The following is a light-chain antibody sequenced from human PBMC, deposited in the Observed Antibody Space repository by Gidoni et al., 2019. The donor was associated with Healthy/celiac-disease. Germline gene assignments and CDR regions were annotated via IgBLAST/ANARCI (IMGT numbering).Light chain of an antibody. CDR2: AAS. CDR3: QQSYSTVGRT. J-gene: IGKJ1*01. CDR1: QSISSY. Sequence: DIQMTQSPSSLSASVGDRVTITCRASQSISSYLNWYQQKPGKAPKLLIYAASSLQSGVPSRFSGSGSGTDFTLTISSLQPEDFATYYCQQSYSTVGRTFGQGTKVEIK. V-gene: IGKV1-39*01.